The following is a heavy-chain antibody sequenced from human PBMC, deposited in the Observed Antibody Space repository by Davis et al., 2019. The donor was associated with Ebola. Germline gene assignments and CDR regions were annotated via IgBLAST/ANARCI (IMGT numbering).Heavy chain of an antibody. Sequence: GESLKISWAASGFTFSNAWMSWVRQAPGKGLEWVGRIKSKTDGGTTDYAAPVKGRFTISRDDSKNTPYLQMNSLKTEDTAVYYCTTLRGSSAYWGQGTLVTVSS. CDR2: IKSKTDGGTT. D-gene: IGHD6-6*01. CDR1: GFTFSNAW. V-gene: IGHV3-15*01. J-gene: IGHJ4*02. CDR3: TTLRGSSAY.